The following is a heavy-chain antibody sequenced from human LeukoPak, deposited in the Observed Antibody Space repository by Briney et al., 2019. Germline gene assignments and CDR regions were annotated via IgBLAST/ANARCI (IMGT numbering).Heavy chain of an antibody. V-gene: IGHV3-74*01. CDR2: ISGDGSTT. CDR3: ARYSSSSGGASHYFDY. CDR1: GFSLRSYW. J-gene: IGHJ4*02. Sequence: PGGSLRLSCAVSGFSLRSYWMHWVRQAPGKGLVWVSRISGDGSTTNYADSVKGRFTISRDNAKNTVYLQMNSLRAEDTAVYYCARYSSSSGGASHYFDYWGQGTLGTVSS. D-gene: IGHD6-6*01.